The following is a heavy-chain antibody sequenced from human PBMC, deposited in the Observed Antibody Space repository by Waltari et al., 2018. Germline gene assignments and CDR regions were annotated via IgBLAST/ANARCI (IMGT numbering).Heavy chain of an antibody. J-gene: IGHJ3*01. CDR2: IPYNGAT. CDR3: ATYIGASLGTAAFDV. V-gene: IGHV4-39*01. CDR1: VVSITTNRHY. Sequence: QLQLQESGPGLVKPSETLSLTCRVPVVSITTNRHYWGWIRQPPGQGLEWIGTIPYNGATYSSPSLRSRVTIFRDTSKNQLSLKLGSVTAADTAFYYCATYIGASLGTAAFDVWGQGTMVTVSS. D-gene: IGHD5-12*01.